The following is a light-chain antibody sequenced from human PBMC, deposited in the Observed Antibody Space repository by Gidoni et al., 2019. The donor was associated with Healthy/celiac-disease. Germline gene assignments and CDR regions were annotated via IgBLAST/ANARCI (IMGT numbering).Light chain of an antibody. V-gene: IGLV2-14*01. CDR2: EVS. CDR1: SSDVGGYNY. CDR3: SSYTSSSTPYV. Sequence: QSALTQPASVSGSPGQSITISCTGTSSDVGGYNYVSWYQPHPGKAPKLMIYEVSNRPSGVPDRFSGSKSGNTASLTISGLQAEDEADYYCSSYTSSSTPYVFGTGTKVTVL. J-gene: IGLJ1*01.